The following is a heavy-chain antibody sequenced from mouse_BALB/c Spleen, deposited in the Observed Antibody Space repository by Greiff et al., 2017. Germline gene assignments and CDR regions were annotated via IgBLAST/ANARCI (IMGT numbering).Heavy chain of an antibody. D-gene: IGHD2-14*01. Sequence: QVQLQQPGAELVKPGASVKLSCKASGYTFTSYWMHWVKQRPGQGLEWIGEINPSNGRTNYNEKFKSKATLTVDKSSSTAYMQLSSLTSEDSAVYYCARTLYRYDLGYCEVWGAGTTVTVSS. V-gene: IGHV1S81*02. J-gene: IGHJ1*01. CDR3: ARTLYRYDLGYCEV. CDR1: GYTFTSYW. CDR2: INPSNGRT.